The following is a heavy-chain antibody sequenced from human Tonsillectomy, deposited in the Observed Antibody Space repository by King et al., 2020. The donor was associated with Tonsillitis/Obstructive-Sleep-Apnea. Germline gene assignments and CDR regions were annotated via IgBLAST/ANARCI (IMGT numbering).Heavy chain of an antibody. CDR3: ATIFLGDPRGLFDF. Sequence: TLKESGPTLVRPTQTLTLTCTFSGFSLTTGGVGVGWIRQPPGKALEWLALIYWDDDKRYSPSLKSRLTITKDTSKNQVILTMTNMDPVDTATYYCATIFLGDPRGLFDFWGQGTMVTVSS. D-gene: IGHD3-3*02. V-gene: IGHV2-5*02. J-gene: IGHJ3*01. CDR2: IYWDDDK. CDR1: GFSLTTGGVG.